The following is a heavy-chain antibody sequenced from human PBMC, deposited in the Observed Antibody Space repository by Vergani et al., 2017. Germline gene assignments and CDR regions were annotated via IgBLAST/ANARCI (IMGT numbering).Heavy chain of an antibody. CDR3: AREYDFWSGYYPNPGY. CDR1: GFTFSSYA. J-gene: IGHJ4*02. D-gene: IGHD3-3*01. CDR2: ISYDGSNK. V-gene: IGHV3-30-3*01. Sequence: QVQLAESGGGRVQPGRSLRLSCAASGFTFSSYAMHWVRQAPGKGLEWVAVISYDGSNKYYADSVKGRFTISRDNSKNTLYLQMNSLRAEDTAVYYCAREYDFWSGYYPNPGYWGQGTLVTVSS.